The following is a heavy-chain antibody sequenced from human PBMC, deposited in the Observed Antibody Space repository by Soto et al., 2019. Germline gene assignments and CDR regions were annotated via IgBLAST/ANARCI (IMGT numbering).Heavy chain of an antibody. D-gene: IGHD3-22*01. Sequence: SQTLSLTCAVSGGSLSTSNWWGWVRLPPGKGLEWIGEVYHSGSTNYNPSFKSRVAMSVDKSKNQFSRRLNSVTAADTAVYYWAREGVFFFNDKATTEIYTLSLHDAPSDL. CDR1: GGSLSTSNW. V-gene: IGHV4-4*02. CDR2: VYHSGST. J-gene: IGHJ2*01. CDR3: AREGVFFFNDKATTEIYTLSLHDAPSDL.